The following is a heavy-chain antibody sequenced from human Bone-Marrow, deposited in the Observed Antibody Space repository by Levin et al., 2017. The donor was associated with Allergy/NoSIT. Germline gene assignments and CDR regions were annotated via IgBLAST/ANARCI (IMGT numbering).Heavy chain of an antibody. CDR2: LSFDGHSS. CDR1: GIAFSNSI. CDR3: AREGFTSGYCGGFDT. Sequence: RSGGSLRLSCVASGIAFSNSIIHWVRQAPGKRLEWVAALSFDGHSSYYADSVKGRFTISRDDPKNTAYLEMNIVQVEDTAVYFCAREGFTSGYCGGFDTWGQGTMVTVSS. V-gene: IGHV3-30-3*01. J-gene: IGHJ3*02. D-gene: IGHD5-12*01.